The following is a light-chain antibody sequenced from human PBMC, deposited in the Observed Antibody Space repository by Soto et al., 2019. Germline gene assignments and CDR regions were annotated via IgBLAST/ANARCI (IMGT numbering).Light chain of an antibody. Sequence: DIVMTQSPLSLPVTPGEPASISCRSSQSLLHSLGHNYLDWYLQKPGQSPQLLIYLGFSRASGVPDRFSGSGSGTDFTLNISRVEDEDVGVYYCMQALQTPRTFGGGTKVEIK. CDR1: QSLLHSLGHNY. V-gene: IGKV2-28*01. CDR3: MQALQTPRT. J-gene: IGKJ4*01. CDR2: LGF.